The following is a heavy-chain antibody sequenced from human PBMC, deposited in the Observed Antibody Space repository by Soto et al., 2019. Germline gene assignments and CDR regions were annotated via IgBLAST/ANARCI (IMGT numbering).Heavy chain of an antibody. Sequence: QVQLVESGGCVFQPGRSLRLSCAASGFTFSTYAMHWVRQAPGKGLEWVALISYDGTNKYYADSVKGRFTISRDNSKNTVFLRMHSLIPEDTAVYYCARVLIDLWPLDYWGQGTLVTVSS. J-gene: IGHJ4*02. D-gene: IGHD5-18*01. CDR2: ISYDGTNK. CDR1: GFTFSTYA. CDR3: ARVLIDLWPLDY. V-gene: IGHV3-30-3*01.